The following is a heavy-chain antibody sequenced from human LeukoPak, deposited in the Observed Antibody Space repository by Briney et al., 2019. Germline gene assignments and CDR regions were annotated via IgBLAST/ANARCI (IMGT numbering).Heavy chain of an antibody. V-gene: IGHV3-49*04. CDR3: TRVGYSSTSFMDV. D-gene: IGHD6-13*01. CDR2: IRSKAYGGTT. J-gene: IGHJ6*03. Sequence: PGGSLRLSCTASGFTFGDYAMSWVRQAPGKGLEWVGFIRSKAYGGTTEYAASVKGRFTISRDDSKSIAYLQMNSLKTEDTAVYYCTRVGYSSTSFMDVWGKGTTVTVSS. CDR1: GFTFGDYA.